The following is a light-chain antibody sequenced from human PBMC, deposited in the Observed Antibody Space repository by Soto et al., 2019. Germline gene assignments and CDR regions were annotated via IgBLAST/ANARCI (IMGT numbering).Light chain of an antibody. J-gene: IGKJ2*01. CDR3: QQSYSPLMYT. V-gene: IGKV1-39*01. CDR2: AAS. CDR1: QNIGTY. Sequence: DIQMTQSPSSLSASVGDRVTITCRASQNIGTYLNWYQHKAGTVPKLLIYAASRLQRGVPSSFSGSGSGTDFTLTISSLQPEDFATYCCQQSYSPLMYTFGQGTRLDLK.